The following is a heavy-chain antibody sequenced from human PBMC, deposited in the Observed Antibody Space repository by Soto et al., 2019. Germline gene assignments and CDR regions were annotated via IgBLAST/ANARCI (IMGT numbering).Heavy chain of an antibody. V-gene: IGHV4-59*08. CDR1: GGSISSYY. CDR2: IFYSGST. CDR3: ARHSSGWSIFDH. J-gene: IGHJ4*02. Sequence: SETLSLTCTVSGGSISSYYWSWIRQPPGKGLEWIGYIFYSGSTNYNPSLKSRVTISVDTSKNQFSLRLTSVTAADTAVYYCARHSSGWSIFDHWGQGTLVTVSS. D-gene: IGHD6-19*01.